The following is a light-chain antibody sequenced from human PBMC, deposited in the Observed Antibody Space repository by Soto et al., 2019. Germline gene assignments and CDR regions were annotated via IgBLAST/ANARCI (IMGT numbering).Light chain of an antibody. J-gene: IGKJ4*01. CDR2: GAS. CDR3: QQYDSSPLT. CDR1: QSVSTNF. Sequence: EIVLTQSPGTLSLSPGERATLSCRASQSVSTNFLAWYQQKPGQAPRLLIYGASSRATGIPDRFSGSGSGTDFTLTISRLEPEDVAVYYCQQYDSSPLTFGGGTKVVIK. V-gene: IGKV3-20*01.